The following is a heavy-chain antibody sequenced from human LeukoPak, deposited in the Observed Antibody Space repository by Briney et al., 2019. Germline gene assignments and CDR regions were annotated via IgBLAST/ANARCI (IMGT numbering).Heavy chain of an antibody. CDR2: ISAYNGNT. J-gene: IGHJ6*02. CDR1: GYTFTSYG. Sequence: ASVKVSCKASGYTFTSYGISWVRQAPGQGLEWMGWISAYNGNTNYAQKLQGRVTMTTDTSTSTAYMELSSLRSEDTAVYYCARGDCSSTSCYAEIYYYYYGMDVWGQGTTVTVSS. V-gene: IGHV1-18*01. D-gene: IGHD2-2*01. CDR3: ARGDCSSTSCYAEIYYYYYGMDV.